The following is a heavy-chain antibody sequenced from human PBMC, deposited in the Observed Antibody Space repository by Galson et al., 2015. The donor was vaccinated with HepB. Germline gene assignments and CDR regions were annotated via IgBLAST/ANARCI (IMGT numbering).Heavy chain of an antibody. CDR2: IKSKTDGGTT. J-gene: IGHJ6*02. V-gene: IGHV3-15*01. CDR1: GFTFSNAW. Sequence: SLRLSCAASGFTFSNAWMSWVRQAPGKGLEWVGRIKSKTDGGTTDYAAPVKGRFTISRDDSKNTLYLQMNSLKTEDTAVYYCTTDEFIAAHTDYYYGMDVWGQGTTVTVSS. D-gene: IGHD6-13*01. CDR3: TTDEFIAAHTDYYYGMDV.